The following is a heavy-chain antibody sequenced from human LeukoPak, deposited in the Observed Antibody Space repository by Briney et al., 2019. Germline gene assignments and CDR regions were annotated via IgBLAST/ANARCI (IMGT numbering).Heavy chain of an antibody. J-gene: IGHJ3*01. CDR1: GFTFDDYA. CDR3: AKGSMVRGVIPRDALDV. V-gene: IGHV3-9*01. CDR2: ISWNSGSI. Sequence: PGRSLRLSCAASGFTFDDYAMHWVRQAPGKGLEWVSGISWNSGSIGYADSVKGRFTISRDNAKNSLYLQMNSLRAEDTALYYCAKGSMVRGVIPRDALDVWGQGTMVTVSS. D-gene: IGHD3-10*01.